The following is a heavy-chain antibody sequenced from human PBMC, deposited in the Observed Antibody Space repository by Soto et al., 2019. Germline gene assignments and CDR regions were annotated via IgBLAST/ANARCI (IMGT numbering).Heavy chain of an antibody. CDR2: ISPFNGNT. Sequence: QVQLVQSGAEVKKPGASVKVSCRASNYTFIKSGISWVRQAPGQGLEWIGWISPFNGNTYYAQKFKGRVTMTTDAATTTAYMELGSLRYDDTAVFYCARDAFYDFLTHSSRGDYFFSWGQGTLVTVSS. J-gene: IGHJ4*02. V-gene: IGHV1-18*04. D-gene: IGHD3-9*01. CDR1: NYTFIKSG. CDR3: ARDAFYDFLTHSSRGDYFFS.